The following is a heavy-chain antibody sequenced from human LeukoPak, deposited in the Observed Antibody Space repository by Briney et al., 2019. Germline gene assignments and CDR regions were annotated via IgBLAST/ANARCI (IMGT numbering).Heavy chain of an antibody. CDR3: ARGVGSASYYGMDV. J-gene: IGHJ6*02. CDR2: IWYDGSNK. V-gene: IGHV3-33*08. Sequence: GGSLRLSCAASGFTFNSYDMNRVRQAPGKGLEWVAIIWYDGSNKYYADSVKGRFTISRDKSKNTLYLQMDSLRAEDTGVYYCARGVGSASYYGMDVWGQGTTVTVSS. CDR1: GFTFNSYD. D-gene: IGHD2-2*01.